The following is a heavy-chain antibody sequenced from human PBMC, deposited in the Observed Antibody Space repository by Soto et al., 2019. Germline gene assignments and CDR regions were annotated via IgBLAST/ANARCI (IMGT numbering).Heavy chain of an antibody. CDR3: AKVPDCSSTSCYGIDY. CDR1: GFTFSSYA. J-gene: IGHJ4*02. CDR2: ISGSGGST. D-gene: IGHD2-2*01. Sequence: GGSLRLSCAASGFTFSSYAMSWVRQAPGKGLEWVSAISGSGGSTYYADSVKGRFTISRDNSKNTLYLQMNSLRAEDTAVYYCAKVPDCSSTSCYGIDYWGQGSLVTVSS. V-gene: IGHV3-23*01.